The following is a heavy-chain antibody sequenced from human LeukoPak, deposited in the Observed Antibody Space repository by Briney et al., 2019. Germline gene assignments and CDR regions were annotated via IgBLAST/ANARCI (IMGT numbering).Heavy chain of an antibody. CDR1: GYTFTGYY. D-gene: IGHD3-9*01. V-gene: IGHV1-2*02. CDR3: ARDSKRYFDWLGDY. J-gene: IGHJ4*02. Sequence: ASVKVSCKASGYTFTGYYMHWVRQAPGQGLEWMGWINPNSGGTNYAQKLQGRVTMTTDTSTSTAYMELRSLRSDDTAVYYCARDSKRYFDWLGDYWGQGTLVTVSS. CDR2: INPNSGGT.